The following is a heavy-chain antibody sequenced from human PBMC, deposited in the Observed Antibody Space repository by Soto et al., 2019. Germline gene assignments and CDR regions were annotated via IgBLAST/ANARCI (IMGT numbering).Heavy chain of an antibody. J-gene: IGHJ4*02. Sequence: QVQLVESGGGVVQPGTSLRLSCAASGFTFRSYGMHWVRQAPGKGLEWVAVISYDGSNEYYGDSVKGRFTISRDNPKNTLYLQMNSLRAEDTAVYYCAKDTFIGGFDYWGQGTLVTVSS. V-gene: IGHV3-30*18. CDR2: ISYDGSNE. D-gene: IGHD3-3*01. CDR3: AKDTFIGGFDY. CDR1: GFTFRSYG.